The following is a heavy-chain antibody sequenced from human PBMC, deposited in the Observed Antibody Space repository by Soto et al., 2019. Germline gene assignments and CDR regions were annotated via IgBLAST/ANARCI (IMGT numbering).Heavy chain of an antibody. D-gene: IGHD3-3*01. CDR2: IYYSGST. J-gene: IGHJ6*02. CDR1: GGTISSSSYY. V-gene: IGHV4-30-4*08. CDR3: ARYDSTYPPYGMDV. Sequence: SETLSLTCTVSGGTISSSSYYWGWIRQPPGKGLEWIGYIYYSGSTYYNPSLKSRVTISVDTSKNQFSLKLSSVTAADTAVYYCARYDSTYPPYGMDVWGQGTTVT.